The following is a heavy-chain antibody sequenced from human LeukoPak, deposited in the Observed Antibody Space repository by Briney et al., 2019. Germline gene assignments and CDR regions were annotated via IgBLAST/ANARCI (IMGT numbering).Heavy chain of an antibody. D-gene: IGHD6-6*01. Sequence: PSETLSLTCAVYGGSFSGYYWSWIRQPPGKGLEWIGEINHSGSTNYNPSLKSRVTISVDTSKNQFSLKLSSVTAADTAVYYCARRIAARLIAGKNWFDPWGQGTLVTVSS. CDR1: GGSFSGYY. CDR3: ARRIAARLIAGKNWFDP. V-gene: IGHV4-34*01. CDR2: INHSGST. J-gene: IGHJ5*02.